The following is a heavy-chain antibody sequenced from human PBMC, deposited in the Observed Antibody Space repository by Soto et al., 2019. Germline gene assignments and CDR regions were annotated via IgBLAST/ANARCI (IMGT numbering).Heavy chain of an antibody. J-gene: IGHJ6*04. V-gene: IGHV3-7*01. CDR2: IKEDGRES. CDR1: GFAFSHYW. D-gene: IGHD3-16*01. CDR3: ARDRGGRRGKDV. Sequence: QVVESGGGLVQPGGSLRLSCAASGFAFSHYWMFWVRQAPGMGLEWVANIKEDGRESNYVDSVKGRFTISRDNAKNSLYLEMNRLRSEDTAVYYCARDRGGRRGKDVWGKGTTVTVSS.